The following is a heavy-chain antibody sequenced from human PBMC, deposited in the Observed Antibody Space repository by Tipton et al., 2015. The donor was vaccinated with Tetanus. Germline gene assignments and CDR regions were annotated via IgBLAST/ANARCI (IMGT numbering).Heavy chain of an antibody. CDR1: GGSISSYY. CDR3: ARLTPYYDSSGPPSDAFDI. V-gene: IGHV4-59*05. J-gene: IGHJ3*02. Sequence: LRLSCTVSGGSISSYYWSWIRQPPGKGLEWIGSIYYSGSTYYNPSLKSRVTISVDTSKNQFSLKLSSVTAADTAVYYCARLTPYYDSSGPPSDAFDIWGQGTMVTVSS. D-gene: IGHD3-22*01. CDR2: IYYSGST.